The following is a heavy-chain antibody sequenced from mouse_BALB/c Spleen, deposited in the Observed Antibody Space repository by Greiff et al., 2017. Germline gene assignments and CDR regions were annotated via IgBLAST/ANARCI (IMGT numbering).Heavy chain of an antibody. J-gene: IGHJ1*01. CDR3: AKKDYYGSSYRGYFDV. V-gene: IGHV1-4*02. D-gene: IGHD1-1*01. Sequence: VQLQQSAAELARPGASVKMSCKASGYTFTSYTMHWVKQRPGQGLEWIGYINPSSGYTEYNQKFKDKTTLTADKSSSTAYMQLSSLTSEDSAVYYCAKKDYYGSSYRGYFDVWGAGTTVTVSS. CDR1: GYTFTSYT. CDR2: INPSSGYT.